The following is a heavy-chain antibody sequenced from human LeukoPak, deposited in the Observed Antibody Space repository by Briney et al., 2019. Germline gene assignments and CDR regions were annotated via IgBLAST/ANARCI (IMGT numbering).Heavy chain of an antibody. V-gene: IGHV4-59*01. CDR1: GGSISSYH. J-gene: IGHJ5*02. Sequence: PSETLSLTCTVSGGSISSYHWSWIRQPPGKGLEWIGNMYYSGSTNYNPSLRSRVTISVDTSKNQFSLKLSSVTAADTAVYYCARLRSYYDRSGYKQLWFDPWGQGTLVTVSS. CDR2: MYYSGST. CDR3: ARLRSYYDRSGYKQLWFDP. D-gene: IGHD3-22*01.